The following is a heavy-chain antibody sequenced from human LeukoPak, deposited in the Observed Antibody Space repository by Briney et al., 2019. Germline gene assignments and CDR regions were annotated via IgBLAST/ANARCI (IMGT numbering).Heavy chain of an antibody. Sequence: SETLSLTCTVSGGSISSYYWSWIRQPPGKGLEWIGYIYYSGSTNYNPSLKSRVTISVDTSKNQFSLKLSSVTAADTAVYYCAREALAGTTRNWFDPWAREPWSPSPQ. V-gene: IGHV4-59*12. CDR1: GGSISSYY. CDR2: IYYSGST. D-gene: IGHD6-19*01. CDR3: AREALAGTTRNWFDP. J-gene: IGHJ5*02.